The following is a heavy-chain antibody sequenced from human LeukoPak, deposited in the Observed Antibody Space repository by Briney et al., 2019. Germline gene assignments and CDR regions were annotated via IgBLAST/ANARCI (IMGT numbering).Heavy chain of an antibody. D-gene: IGHD6-13*01. V-gene: IGHV4-59*08. CDR1: GGSISSYY. CDR3: ASALVNLDYGMDV. J-gene: IGHJ6*02. Sequence: PSETLSLTCTVSGGSISSYYWSWIRQPPGKGLEWIGDIYYSGSTNYNPSLKSRVTISVDTSKNQFSLKLSSVTAADTAVYYCASALVNLDYGMDVWGQGTTVTVSS. CDR2: IYYSGST.